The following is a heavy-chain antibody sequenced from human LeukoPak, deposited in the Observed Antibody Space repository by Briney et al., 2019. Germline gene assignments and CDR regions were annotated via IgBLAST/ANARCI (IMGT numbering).Heavy chain of an antibody. Sequence: GGSLRLSCAATGLTFSSYAMSWVGQAPGKGLEWVSAISGSGGSTYYADSVKGRFTISRDNSKNTLYLQMNSLRAGDTAVYYCANDLTYYYDSSGYYSEYFQHWGQGTLVTVSS. CDR2: ISGSGGST. V-gene: IGHV3-23*01. CDR1: GLTFSSYA. CDR3: ANDLTYYYDSSGYYSEYFQH. J-gene: IGHJ1*01. D-gene: IGHD3-22*01.